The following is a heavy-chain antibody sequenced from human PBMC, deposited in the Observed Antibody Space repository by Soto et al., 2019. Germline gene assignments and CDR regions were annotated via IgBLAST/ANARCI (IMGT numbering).Heavy chain of an antibody. CDR3: ARDFCDILTGYYMAAFDI. J-gene: IGHJ3*02. D-gene: IGHD3-9*01. CDR2: ISSSSSYI. V-gene: IGHV3-21*01. Sequence: PGGSLRLSCAASGFTFSSYSMNWVRQAPGKGLEWVSSISSSSSYIYYADSVEGRFTISRDNAKNSLYLQMNSLRAEDTAVYYCARDFCDILTGYYMAAFDIWGQGTMVTVSS. CDR1: GFTFSSYS.